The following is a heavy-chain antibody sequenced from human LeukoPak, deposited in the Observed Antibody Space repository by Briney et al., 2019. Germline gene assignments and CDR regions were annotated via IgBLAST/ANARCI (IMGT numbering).Heavy chain of an antibody. D-gene: IGHD2-21*01. Sequence: GGSLRLACAAAGFTFSSYGMHWVRQAPGEGLGWVAVISYDGSKKYYADSEKGRFTISRDNSKNTLYLQMNSLRVEDTAVYYCGRDLIGTAASWDCWGQGTLVTVSS. CDR3: GRDLIGTAASWDC. J-gene: IGHJ4*02. CDR2: ISYDGSKK. CDR1: GFTFSSYG. V-gene: IGHV3-30*03.